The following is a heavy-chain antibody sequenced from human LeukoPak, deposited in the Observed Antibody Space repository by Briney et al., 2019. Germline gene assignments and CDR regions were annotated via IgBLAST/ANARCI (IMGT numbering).Heavy chain of an antibody. CDR1: GCTFRSWI. Sequence: GGSLTLSYAPSGCTFRSWILKELRQAPGKGLEWVSYISSSSSTIYYADSVKGRFTISRDNAKNSLYLQMNSLRDEDTAVYYCVGEALVYYWGQGTLVTVSS. J-gene: IGHJ4*02. CDR2: ISSSSSTI. V-gene: IGHV3-48*02. CDR3: VGEALVYY. D-gene: IGHD3-16*01.